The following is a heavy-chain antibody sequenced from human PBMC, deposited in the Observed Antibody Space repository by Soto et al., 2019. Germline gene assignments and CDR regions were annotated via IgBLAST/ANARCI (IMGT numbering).Heavy chain of an antibody. CDR2: IIPIFGTA. D-gene: IGHD4-17*01. CDR3: ARDLGYGGNSRDY. V-gene: IGHV1-69*13. Sequence: SVKVSCKASGGTFSSYAISWVRQAPGQGLEWMGGIIPIFGTANYAQKSQGRVTITADESTSTAYMELSSLRSEDTAVYYCARDLGYGGNSRDYWGQGTLVTVSS. CDR1: GGTFSSYA. J-gene: IGHJ4*02.